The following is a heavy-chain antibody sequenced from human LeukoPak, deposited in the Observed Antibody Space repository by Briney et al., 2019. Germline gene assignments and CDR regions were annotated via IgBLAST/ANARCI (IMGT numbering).Heavy chain of an antibody. CDR2: IYHSGST. D-gene: IGHD5-12*01. Sequence: PSETLSLTCTVSGGSISSYYWSWIRQPPGKGLEWIGYIYHSGSTYYNPSLKSRVTISVDRSKNQFSLKLSSVTAADTAVYYCASQLVADDAFDIWGQGTMVTVSS. J-gene: IGHJ3*02. CDR1: GGSISSYY. V-gene: IGHV4-59*12. CDR3: ASQLVADDAFDI.